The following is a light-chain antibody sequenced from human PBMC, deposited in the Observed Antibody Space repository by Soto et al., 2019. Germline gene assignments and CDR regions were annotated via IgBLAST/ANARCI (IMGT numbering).Light chain of an antibody. CDR3: QSYDISLRGNV. V-gene: IGLV1-40*01. Sequence: QSVLTQPPSVSGAPGQRVIMSCTGSNSNIGAGFDVHWYQQLPGSAPTLLIYGNTNRPTGVPDRFSGSKGGTSASLTITGLQADDEADYYCQSYDISLRGNVFGPGTKVTVL. CDR1: NSNIGAGFD. CDR2: GNT. J-gene: IGLJ1*01.